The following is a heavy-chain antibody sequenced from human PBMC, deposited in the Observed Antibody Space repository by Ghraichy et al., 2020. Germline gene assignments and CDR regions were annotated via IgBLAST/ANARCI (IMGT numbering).Heavy chain of an antibody. J-gene: IGHJ6*02. V-gene: IGHV2-5*02. Sequence: GPTLVKPTQTLTLTCTFSGFSLSTSGVGVGWIRQPPGKALEWLALIYWDDDKRYSPSLKSRLTITKDTSKNQVVLTMTNMDPVDTATYYCSRRQVGSVYYYYGMDVWGQGTTVTVSS. CDR1: GFSLSTSGVG. CDR2: IYWDDDK. CDR3: SRRQVGSVYYYYGMDV. D-gene: IGHD1-26*01.